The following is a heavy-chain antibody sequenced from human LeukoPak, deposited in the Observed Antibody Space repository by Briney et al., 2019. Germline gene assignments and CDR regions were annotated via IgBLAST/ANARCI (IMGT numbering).Heavy chain of an antibody. J-gene: IGHJ4*02. D-gene: IGHD2-2*01. V-gene: IGHV3-7*03. CDR1: GFTFSSYW. CDR2: IKQDGSEK. CDR3: ARSPAGNPYFDY. Sequence: GGSLRLSCAACGFTFSSYWMSWVRQAPGKGLEWVANIKQDGSEKYYVDSVKGRFTISRDNAKNSLSLQMNSLRAEDTAVYYCARSPAGNPYFDYWGQGTLVTVSS.